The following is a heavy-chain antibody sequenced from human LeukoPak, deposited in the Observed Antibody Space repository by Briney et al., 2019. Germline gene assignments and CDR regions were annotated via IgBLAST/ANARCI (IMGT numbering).Heavy chain of an antibody. CDR3: TREDGLVGTNSAFDF. CDR2: INNRGNYI. Sequence: GGSLRLSCAASGFTFSTYTMNWVRRAPGKGLEWVSSINNRGNYIYYTESVRGRFTISRDNANNSLYLQMNSLRAEDTALYYCTREDGLVGTNSAFDFWGQGILVTVSS. J-gene: IGHJ4*02. CDR1: GFTFSTYT. V-gene: IGHV3-21*01. D-gene: IGHD1-26*01.